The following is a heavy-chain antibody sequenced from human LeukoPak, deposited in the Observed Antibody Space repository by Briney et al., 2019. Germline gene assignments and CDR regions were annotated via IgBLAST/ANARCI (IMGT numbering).Heavy chain of an antibody. CDR1: GFTFSSHW. J-gene: IGHJ6*04. CDR3: AELGITMIGGV. Sequence: GGSLRLSCAASGFTFSSHWMHWVRQAPGKGLVWVSRINSDGSSTNYADSVKGRFTISRDNAKNTLYLQMNSLRAEDTAVYYCAELGITMIGGVWGKGTTVTISS. CDR2: INSDGSST. V-gene: IGHV3-74*01. D-gene: IGHD3-10*02.